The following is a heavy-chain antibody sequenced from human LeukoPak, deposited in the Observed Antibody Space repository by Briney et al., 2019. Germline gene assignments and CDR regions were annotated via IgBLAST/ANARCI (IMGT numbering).Heavy chain of an antibody. CDR3: ARGAYVVVVTASDFDY. CDR1: GYTFTGYY. V-gene: IGHV1-2*02. J-gene: IGHJ4*02. CDR2: INPNSGGT. D-gene: IGHD2-21*02. Sequence: GASVKVSCKASGYTFTGYYMHWVRQAPGQGLEWMGWINPNSGGTNYAQKFQGRVTMTRDTSISTAYMELSRLRSDDTAVYYCARGAYVVVVTASDFDYWGQGTLVTASS.